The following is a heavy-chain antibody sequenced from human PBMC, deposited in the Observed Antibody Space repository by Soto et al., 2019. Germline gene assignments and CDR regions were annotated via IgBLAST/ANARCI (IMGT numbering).Heavy chain of an antibody. J-gene: IGHJ4*02. CDR3: ARESEDLTSNFDY. CDR2: ISSTTNYI. V-gene: IGHV3-21*06. CDR1: GFTFTRYS. Sequence: RRLSCAASGFTFTRYSMNWVRQAPGKGLEWVSSISSTTNYIYYGDSMKGRFTISRDNAKNSLYLEMNSLRAEDTAVYYCARESEDLTSNFDYWGQGALVTVSS.